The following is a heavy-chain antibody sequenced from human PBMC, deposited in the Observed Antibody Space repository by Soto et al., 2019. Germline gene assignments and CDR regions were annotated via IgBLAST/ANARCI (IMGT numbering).Heavy chain of an antibody. D-gene: IGHD6-13*01. CDR1: GFTFSSYS. V-gene: IGHV3-21*01. CDR3: ARDVGSRLYYFDY. J-gene: IGHJ4*02. CDR2: ISSSSSYI. Sequence: EVQLVESGGGLVKPGGSLRLSCAASGFTFSSYSVNWVRQAPGKGLECVSSISSSSSYIYYADSVKGRFTISRDNAKNSLYLQMNSLRAEDTAVYYCARDVGSRLYYFDYWGQGTLVTVSS.